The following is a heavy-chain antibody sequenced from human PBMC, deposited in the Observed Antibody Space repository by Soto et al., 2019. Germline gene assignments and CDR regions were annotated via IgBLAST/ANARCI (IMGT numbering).Heavy chain of an antibody. V-gene: IGHV4-59*08. D-gene: IGHD3-22*01. J-gene: IGHJ4*02. CDR3: ARGEIKYYYDSSEVRDLKFDY. CDR1: GCSISSYY. CDR2: IYYSGST. Sequence: PSETLSLTCTVSGCSISSYYWSWIRQPPGKGLEWIGYIYYSGSTNYNPSLKSRVTISVDTSKNQFSLKLSSVTAADTAVYYCARGEIKYYYDSSEVRDLKFDYWGQGTLVTVSP.